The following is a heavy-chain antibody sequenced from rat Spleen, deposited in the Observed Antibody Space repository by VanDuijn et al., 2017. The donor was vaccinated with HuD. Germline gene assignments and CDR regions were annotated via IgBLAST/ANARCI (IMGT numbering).Heavy chain of an antibody. Sequence: EVQLVESGGGLVQPGRSLKLSCAASGFTFSNYYMAWVRQAPTKGLEWVASITNSGGSTYYRDSVKGRFTISRDNAKSTLYLQMNSLRSEDTATYYCTRGDNNWGYWGQGVMVTVSS. J-gene: IGHJ2*01. V-gene: IGHV5S23*01. CDR2: ITNSGGST. CDR3: TRGDNNWGY. CDR1: GFTFSNYY. D-gene: IGHD1-10*01.